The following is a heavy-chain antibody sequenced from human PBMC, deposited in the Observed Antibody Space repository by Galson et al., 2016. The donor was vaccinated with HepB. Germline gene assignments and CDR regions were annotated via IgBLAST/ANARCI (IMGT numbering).Heavy chain of an antibody. J-gene: IGHJ4*02. V-gene: IGHV4-59*01. CDR3: ARVSAAGGTRLFDY. CDR1: GGSISNYY. CDR2: IYSSGST. Sequence: ETLSLTCTVSGGSISNYYWNWIRQPPGKGLEWIGFIYSSGSTNYNPSLKSRVTIAIDTSTNQYSLELSSVTAADTAVYYCARVSAAGGTRLFDYWGQGTLVTVSS. D-gene: IGHD6-13*01.